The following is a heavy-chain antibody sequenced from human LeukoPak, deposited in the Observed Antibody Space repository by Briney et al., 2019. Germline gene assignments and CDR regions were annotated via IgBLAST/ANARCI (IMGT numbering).Heavy chain of an antibody. D-gene: IGHD3-22*01. Sequence: SETLSLTCTVSGGSISSGSYYWSWIRQPAGKGLEWIGRIYTSGSTNYNPSLKSRVTISVDTSKNQFSLKLSSVTAADRAVYYCARGESSGSNWFDPWGQGTLVTVSS. J-gene: IGHJ5*02. V-gene: IGHV4-61*02. CDR2: IYTSGST. CDR1: GGSISSGSYY. CDR3: ARGESSGSNWFDP.